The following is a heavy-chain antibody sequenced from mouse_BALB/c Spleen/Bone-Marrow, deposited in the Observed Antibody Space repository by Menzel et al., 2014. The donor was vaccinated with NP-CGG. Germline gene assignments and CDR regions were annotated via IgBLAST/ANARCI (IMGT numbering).Heavy chain of an antibody. CDR3: ASYYYGSSTFAY. J-gene: IGHJ3*01. CDR2: IDPANGNT. V-gene: IGHV14-3*02. Sequence: EVKLMESGAELVKPGASVKLSCTASGFNIKDTYMHWVKQRPEQGLEWIGRIDPANGNTKYDPKFQGKATITAGTSSNTAYLQLSSLTPEDTAVYYCASYYYGSSTFAYWGQGTLVTVSA. CDR1: GFNIKDTY. D-gene: IGHD1-1*01.